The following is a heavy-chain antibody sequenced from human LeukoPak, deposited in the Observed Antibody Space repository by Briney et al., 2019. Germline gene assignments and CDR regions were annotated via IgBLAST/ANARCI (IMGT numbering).Heavy chain of an antibody. V-gene: IGHV3-9*01. CDR3: AKDMGSGTSAYYYGMDV. J-gene: IGHJ6*02. Sequence: HPGRPLRLSCAASGFTFDDYAMHWVRQAPGKGLEWVSGISWNSGSIGYADSVKGRFTISRDNAKNSLYLQMNSLRAEDTALYYCAKDMGSGTSAYYYGMDVWGQGTTVTVSS. D-gene: IGHD2-2*01. CDR2: ISWNSGSI. CDR1: GFTFDDYA.